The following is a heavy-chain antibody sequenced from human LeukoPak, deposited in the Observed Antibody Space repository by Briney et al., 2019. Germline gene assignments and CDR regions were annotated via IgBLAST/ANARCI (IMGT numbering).Heavy chain of an antibody. CDR2: IYYSGST. CDR1: GGSFSGYY. V-gene: IGHV4-39*01. Sequence: SETLSLTCAVYGGSFSGYYWGWIRQPPGKGLEWIGSIYYSGSTYYNPSLKSRVTISVDTSKNQFSLKLSSVTAADTAVYYCASPYYYGSGSYGFDYWGQGTLVTVSS. J-gene: IGHJ4*02. CDR3: ASPYYYGSGSYGFDY. D-gene: IGHD3-10*01.